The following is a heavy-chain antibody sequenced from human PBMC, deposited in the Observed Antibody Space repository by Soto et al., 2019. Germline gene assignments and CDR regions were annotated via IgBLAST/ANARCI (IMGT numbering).Heavy chain of an antibody. Sequence: EVQLVESGGGLVQPWGSLKLSCAASGFTFSGSAMHWVRQASGKGLEWVGRIRSKANSYATAYAASVKGRFTISRDDSKNTAYLQMNSLKTEDAAVYYCGSKGGSYPGYWGQGTLVTVSS. CDR3: GSKGGSYPGY. J-gene: IGHJ4*02. CDR1: GFTFSGSA. V-gene: IGHV3-73*01. CDR2: IRSKANSYAT. D-gene: IGHD1-26*01.